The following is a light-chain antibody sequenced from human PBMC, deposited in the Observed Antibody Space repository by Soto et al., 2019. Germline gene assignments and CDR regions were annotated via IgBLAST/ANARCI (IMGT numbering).Light chain of an antibody. V-gene: IGLV1-44*01. CDR1: RSNIGSNP. J-gene: IGLJ1*01. CDR3: AAWDDSLYGRV. Sequence: QSVLTQPPSASGTPGQRVTIYCSGSRSNIGSNPVNWYQQLPGTAPKLLIDSNNQRPSGVPDRFSGSRSGTSASLAISGLQSEDEADYYCAAWDDSLYGRVFGTGTKVTVL. CDR2: SNN.